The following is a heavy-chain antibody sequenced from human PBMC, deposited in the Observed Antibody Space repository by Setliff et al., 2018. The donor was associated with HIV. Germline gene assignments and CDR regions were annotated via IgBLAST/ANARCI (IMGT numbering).Heavy chain of an antibody. D-gene: IGHD3-10*01. V-gene: IGHV3-23*03. J-gene: IGHJ4*02. CDR2: IYTDDSNK. Sequence: GGSLRLSCAASGFTFSSFAMTWVRQAPGKGLEWVSIIYTDDSNKYYAESVKGRFTISRDNSKNTLYLQMNSLRAEDTAVYYCAKHPRYYDSGSRYFDYWGQGTLVTVSS. CDR1: GFTFSSFA. CDR3: AKHPRYYDSGSRYFDY.